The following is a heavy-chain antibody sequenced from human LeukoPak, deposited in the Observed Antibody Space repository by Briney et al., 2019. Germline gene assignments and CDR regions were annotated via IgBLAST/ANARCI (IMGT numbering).Heavy chain of an antibody. J-gene: IGHJ4*02. D-gene: IGHD3-3*01. Sequence: PSETLSLTCTVSGGSTRSTSYYWGWIRQPPGKGLEWIGSIYYSGSTYYNPSLKSRVTIFVDTSKNQFSLKLSSVTAADTAVYYCAKHNNFWSGYADHWGQGTLVTVSS. CDR2: IYYSGST. CDR1: GGSTRSTSYY. CDR3: AKHNNFWSGYADH. V-gene: IGHV4-39*01.